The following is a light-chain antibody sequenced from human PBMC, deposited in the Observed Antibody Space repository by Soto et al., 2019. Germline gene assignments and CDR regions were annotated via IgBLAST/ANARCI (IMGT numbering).Light chain of an antibody. V-gene: IGLV2-23*01. CDR1: SSDVGSNNF. CDR2: EGS. CDR3: CSYAGTTSFV. J-gene: IGLJ3*02. Sequence: QSALTQPASVSGSPGQSITISCTGSSSDVGSNNFVSWYQQHPGKAPQFMIYEGSKRPPGISNRFSGSKSGNTASLTSSGLQAEEEADYYCCSYAGTTSFVFGGGTKVTVL.